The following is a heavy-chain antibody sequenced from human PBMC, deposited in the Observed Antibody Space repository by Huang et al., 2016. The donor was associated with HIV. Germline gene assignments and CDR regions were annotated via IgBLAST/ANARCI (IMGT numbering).Heavy chain of an antibody. CDR1: GYTFSTYG. D-gene: IGHD6-19*01. Sequence: VQLVQSRREVKKSGASVKVSCKVSGYTFSTYGITWVRQAPGRGLEWRGWSSTYKNNINYSQKCHDRVKLTTDTSTNTAYMELGNLRFDDTAVYYCARVDLSEWVAASRQGSNNYYFDHWGQGTLVSVSA. CDR3: ARVDLSEWVAASRQGSNNYYFDH. CDR2: SSTYKNNI. V-gene: IGHV1-18*04. J-gene: IGHJ4*02.